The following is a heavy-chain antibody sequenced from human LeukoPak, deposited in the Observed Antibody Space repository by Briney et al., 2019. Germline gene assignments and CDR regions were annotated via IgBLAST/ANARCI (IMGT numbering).Heavy chain of an antibody. V-gene: IGHV1-46*01. J-gene: IGHJ4*02. Sequence: ASVKVSCKASGYTFTSYYMHWVRQAPGQGLEWMGIINPSGGSTSYAQKFQGRVTMTRDTSTSTVYMELSSLRSEDTAVYYCASGTPGIGSGSSSLDYWGQGTLVTVPS. D-gene: IGHD3-10*01. CDR1: GYTFTSYY. CDR2: INPSGGST. CDR3: ASGTPGIGSGSSSLDY.